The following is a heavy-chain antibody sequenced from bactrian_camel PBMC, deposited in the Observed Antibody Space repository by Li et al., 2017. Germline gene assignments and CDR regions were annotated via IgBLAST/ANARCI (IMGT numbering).Heavy chain of an antibody. Sequence: HVQLVESGGGSVQAGGSLRLSCAVSGYTNTFSKYCMGWFRQAPGKEQREGVATVDSDGSTSYADSVRGRFTISEDNAKATLYLQMNSLKPEDTAMYYCAADRAHYDCYSTPWFPVYDSAWGQGTQVTVS. V-gene: IGHV3S53*01. J-gene: IGHJ6*01. CDR1: GYTNTFSKYC. D-gene: IGHD4*01. CDR2: VDSDGST. CDR3: AADRAHYDCYSTPWFPVYDSA.